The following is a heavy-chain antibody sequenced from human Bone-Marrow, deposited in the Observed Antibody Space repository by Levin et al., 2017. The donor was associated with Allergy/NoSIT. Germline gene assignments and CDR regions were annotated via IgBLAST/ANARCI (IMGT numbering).Heavy chain of an antibody. D-gene: IGHD3-16*01. J-gene: IGHJ4*02. CDR3: ARDGGAFKYLDY. CDR2: IPHDGRNT. Sequence: GGSLRLSCEASGFSFSMYPMHWVRQAPGKGLEWVAAIPHDGRNTYFADSVKGRFSISRDNPKSTLYLHLDSLRVEDTAIYYCARDGGAFKYLDYWGQGALVTVSS. CDR1: GFSFSMYP. V-gene: IGHV3-30*04.